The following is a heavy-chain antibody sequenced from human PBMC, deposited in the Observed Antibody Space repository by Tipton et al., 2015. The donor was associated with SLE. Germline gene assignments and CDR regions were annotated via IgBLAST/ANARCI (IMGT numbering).Heavy chain of an antibody. V-gene: IGHV4-34*01. CDR1: GGSFSGYY. CDR3: ARPVHYDVWSGYYNPPEAFDI. Sequence: LRLSCAVYGGSFSGYYWSWIRQPPGKGLEWIGSIYYSGSTYYNPSLKSRVTIFVDTSKNQFSLKLSSVTAADTAVYYCARPVHYDVWSGYYNPPEAFDIWGQGTMVTVSS. CDR2: IYYSGST. D-gene: IGHD3-3*01. J-gene: IGHJ3*02.